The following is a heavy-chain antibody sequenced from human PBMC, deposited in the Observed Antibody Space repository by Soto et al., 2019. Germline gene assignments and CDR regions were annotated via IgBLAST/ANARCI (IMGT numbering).Heavy chain of an antibody. D-gene: IGHD3-22*01. V-gene: IGHV4-59*01. CDR1: GGSISSYY. CDR3: AAYVYDSSGYYYYFDY. J-gene: IGHJ4*02. CDR2: IYYSGST. Sequence: PSETLSLTCTVSGGSISSYYWSWIRQPPGKGLEWIGYIYYSGSTNYNPSLKSRVTISVDTSKNQFSLKLSSVTAADTAVYYCAAYVYDSSGYYYYFDYWGQGTPVTVSS.